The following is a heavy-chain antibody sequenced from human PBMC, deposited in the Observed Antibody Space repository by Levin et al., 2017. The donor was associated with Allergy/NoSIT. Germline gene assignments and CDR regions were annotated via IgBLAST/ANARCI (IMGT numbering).Heavy chain of an antibody. V-gene: IGHV3-30-3*01. Sequence: LSLTCAASRFTFSSSAMHWVRPAPGKGLGWVAFISDDGNNNYYADSVKGRFTISRDNSKNTLFLQMNSLRPEDTAVYYCARGIWNRDYFVDVWGKGTTVTVSS. CDR3: ARGIWNRDYFVDV. CDR1: RFTFSSSA. J-gene: IGHJ6*03. CDR2: ISDDGNNN. D-gene: IGHD1-1*01.